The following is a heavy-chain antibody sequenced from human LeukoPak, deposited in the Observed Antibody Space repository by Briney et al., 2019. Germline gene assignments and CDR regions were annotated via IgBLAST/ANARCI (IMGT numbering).Heavy chain of an antibody. V-gene: IGHV3-49*03. J-gene: IGHJ4*02. CDR1: GFPFGDFV. D-gene: IGHD5-24*01. Sequence: GGSLRLSCTTSGFPFGDFVMSWFRQAPGKGLGWVGFIRSKTHGATTEYAASVKGRFTISRDDSKSSVYLQMNSLKSEDTAVYYCTRGGMAPDSWGQGTLVTVSS. CDR2: IRSKTHGATT. CDR3: TRGGMAPDS.